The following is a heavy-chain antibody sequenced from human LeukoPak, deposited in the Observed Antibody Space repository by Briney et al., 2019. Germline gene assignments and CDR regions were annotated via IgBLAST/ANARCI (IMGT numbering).Heavy chain of an antibody. V-gene: IGHV3-33*01. Sequence: GRSLRLSCAASGFTFSSYGMHWVRQAPGKGLEWVAVIWYDGSNKYYADSVKGRFTISRDNSKNTLYLQMNSLRAEDTAVYYCAREERDYVWGSYRLHLDYWGQGTLVTVSS. CDR3: AREERDYVWGSYRLHLDY. CDR2: IWYDGSNK. J-gene: IGHJ4*02. D-gene: IGHD3-16*02. CDR1: GFTFSSYG.